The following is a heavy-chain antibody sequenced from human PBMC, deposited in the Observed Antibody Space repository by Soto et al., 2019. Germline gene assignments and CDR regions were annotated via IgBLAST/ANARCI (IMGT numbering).Heavy chain of an antibody. CDR3: ARGYCSGGSCSQGY. CDR2: INQAGSQK. CDR1: GFTFSSYW. V-gene: IGHV3-7*04. D-gene: IGHD2-15*01. Sequence: EVQLVESGGGLVQPGGSLRLSCEASGFTFSSYWMNWVRQAPGKGLECEAQINQAGSQKYYVDSVKGRFTISRDNTKNSLYLQMNSLRAEDTAVYYCARGYCSGGSCSQGYWGQGTLVTVSS. J-gene: IGHJ4*02.